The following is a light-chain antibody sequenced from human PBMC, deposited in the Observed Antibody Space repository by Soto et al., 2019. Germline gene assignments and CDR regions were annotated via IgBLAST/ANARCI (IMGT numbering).Light chain of an antibody. CDR2: AAT. CDR1: QSISAY. CDR3: QRSYRSIS. V-gene: IGKV1-39*01. J-gene: IGKJ5*01. Sequence: DIQMTQSPSSLFASVGDRVTITCRASQSISAYLNWYQQRPGKAPSLLIYAATRLHSGVPSRFSGSGSGTDFTLTISSLQPGDFATYYCQRSYRSISFGQGTRLEMK.